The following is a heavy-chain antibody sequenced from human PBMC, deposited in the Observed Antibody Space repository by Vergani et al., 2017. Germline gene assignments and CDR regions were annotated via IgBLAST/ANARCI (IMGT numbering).Heavy chain of an antibody. J-gene: IGHJ4*02. CDR3: ARVGSSWPHYFDY. CDR2: INPSGGST. D-gene: IGHD6-13*01. CDR1: GYTFTSYD. V-gene: IGHV1-46*01. Sequence: QVQLVQSGAEVKKPGASVKVSCKASGYTFTSYDINWVRQATGQGLEWMGIINPSGGSTSYAQKFQGRVTMTRDTSTSTVYMELSSLRSEDTAVYYCARVGSSWPHYFDYWGQGTLVTVSS.